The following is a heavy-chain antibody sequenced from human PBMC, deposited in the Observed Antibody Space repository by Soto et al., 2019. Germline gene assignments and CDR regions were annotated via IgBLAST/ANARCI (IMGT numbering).Heavy chain of an antibody. CDR3: ARDVLGVCSGGSCEDHDAFDI. D-gene: IGHD2-15*01. Sequence: GGSLILSCASSGFTFSSYAMHWVRQAPGKGLEWVAVISYDGSNKYYADSVKGRFTISRDNSKNTLYLQMNSLRAEDTAVYYCARDVLGVCSGGSCEDHDAFDIWGQGTMVTVSS. V-gene: IGHV3-30-3*01. CDR2: ISYDGSNK. CDR1: GFTFSSYA. J-gene: IGHJ3*02.